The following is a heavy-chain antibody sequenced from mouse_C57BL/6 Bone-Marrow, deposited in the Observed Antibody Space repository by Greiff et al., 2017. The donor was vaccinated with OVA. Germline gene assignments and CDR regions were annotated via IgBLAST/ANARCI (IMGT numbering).Heavy chain of an antibody. CDR2: INPNNGGT. CDR3: ARLLLLPEGYFDV. CDR1: GYTFTDYN. Sequence: EVQLQQSGPELVKPGASVKMSCKASGYTFTDYNMHWVKQSHGKSLEWIGYINPNNGGTSYNQKFKGKATLTVNKSSSTAYMGLRSLTSEDSAVYYCARLLLLPEGYFDVWGTGTTVTVSS. V-gene: IGHV1-22*01. J-gene: IGHJ1*03. D-gene: IGHD1-1*01.